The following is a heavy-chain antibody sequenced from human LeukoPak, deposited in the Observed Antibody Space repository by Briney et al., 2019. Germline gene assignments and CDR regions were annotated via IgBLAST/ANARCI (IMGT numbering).Heavy chain of an antibody. D-gene: IGHD3-16*02. Sequence: SETLSLTCTVSGGSISSYYWSWIRQPPGKGLEWIGYIYYSGSTNYNPSLKSRVTISVDTSKNQFSLKLSSVTAADTAVYYCARHKFIGFDYWGQGTLVTVSS. J-gene: IGHJ4*02. V-gene: IGHV4-59*01. CDR1: GGSISSYY. CDR3: ARHKFIGFDY. CDR2: IYYSGST.